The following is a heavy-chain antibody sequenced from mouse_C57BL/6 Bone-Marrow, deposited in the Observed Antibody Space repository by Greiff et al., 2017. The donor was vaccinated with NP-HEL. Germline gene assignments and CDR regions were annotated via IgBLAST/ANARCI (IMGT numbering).Heavy chain of an antibody. D-gene: IGHD1-1*01. J-gene: IGHJ3*01. CDR2: INSDGGST. CDR1: EYEFPSHD. Sequence: EVQLQQSGGGLVQPGESLKLSCESNEYEFPSHDMSWVRKTPEKRLELVAAINSDGGSTYYPDTMERRFIISRDNTKKTLYLQMSSLRSEDTALYYCANYGSSPAWFAYWGQGTLVTVSA. V-gene: IGHV5-2*01. CDR3: ANYGSSPAWFAY.